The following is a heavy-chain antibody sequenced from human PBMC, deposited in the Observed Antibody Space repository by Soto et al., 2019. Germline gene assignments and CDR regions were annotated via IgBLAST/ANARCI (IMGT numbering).Heavy chain of an antibody. V-gene: IGHV3-30*18. J-gene: IGHJ4*02. Sequence: QVQLVESGGGVVQPGRSLRPSCEASGFTFNSYGMHWVRQSPGKGLEWVAGILYDGTNRYYADSVEGRFTISRDNSKNTLYLQMNSLRVEDTAVYYCAKRRGQNYDFWSGYYFDHWGQGTLVTVSS. D-gene: IGHD3-3*01. CDR2: ILYDGTNR. CDR1: GFTFNSYG. CDR3: AKRRGQNYDFWSGYYFDH.